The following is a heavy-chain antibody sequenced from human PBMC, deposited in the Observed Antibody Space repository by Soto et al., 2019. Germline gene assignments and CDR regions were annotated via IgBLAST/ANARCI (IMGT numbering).Heavy chain of an antibody. J-gene: IGHJ6*02. D-gene: IGHD6-6*01. CDR1: GFTFSSYS. V-gene: IGHV3-48*02. CDR2: ISSSSSTI. Sequence: HPGGSLRLSCAASGFTFSSYSMNWVRQAPGKGLEWVSYISSSSSTIYYADSVKGRFTISRDNAKNSLYLQMNSLRDEDTAVYYCARDRGVAALDRTGYYYGMDVWGQGTTVTVSS. CDR3: ARDRGVAALDRTGYYYGMDV.